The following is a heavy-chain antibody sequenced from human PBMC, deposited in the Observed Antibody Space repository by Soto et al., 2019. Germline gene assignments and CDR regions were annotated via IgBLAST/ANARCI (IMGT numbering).Heavy chain of an antibody. Sequence: SGPTLVNPTQTLTLTCTFSGFSLTASGVAVGYIRQPPGKALEWLALIYWNDDKYYNPSLKSRLTITKDTSKNQVVFTMTNMDPVDTATYYCARSTYYYDSSGYGFYYFDYWGQGTLVTVSS. CDR1: GFSLTASGVA. CDR3: ARSTYYYDSSGYGFYYFDY. CDR2: IYWNDDK. J-gene: IGHJ4*02. D-gene: IGHD3-22*01. V-gene: IGHV2-5*01.